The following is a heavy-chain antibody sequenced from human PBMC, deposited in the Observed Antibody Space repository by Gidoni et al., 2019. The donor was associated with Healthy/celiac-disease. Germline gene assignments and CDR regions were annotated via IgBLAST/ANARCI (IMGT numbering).Heavy chain of an antibody. V-gene: IGHV4-34*01. CDR2: INHSGST. Sequence: QVQLQQWGAGLLKLSETLSLTCAVYGGSFSGYYWSWIRQPPGKGLEWIGEINHSGSTTYNPSLKSRVTISVDTSKNQFSLKLSSVTAADTAVYYCARGDGVVPRAYWGQGTLVTVSS. CDR1: GGSFSGYY. J-gene: IGHJ4*02. CDR3: ARGDGVVPRAY. D-gene: IGHD3-3*01.